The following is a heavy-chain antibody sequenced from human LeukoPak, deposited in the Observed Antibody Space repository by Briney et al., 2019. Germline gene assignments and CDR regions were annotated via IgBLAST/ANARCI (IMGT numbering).Heavy chain of an antibody. CDR2: VNADGGNT. CDR3: TKRVKYGGTWDHFAD. J-gene: IGHJ4*02. V-gene: IGHV3-23*01. Sequence: GGSLRLSCAASGFTFSSYSMNWVCQAPGKGLEWVSTVNADGGNTYYADSVKGRFTISRDNSKSTLILQMNSLRVEDTALYYCTKRVKYGGTWDHFADWGQGTLVTVSS. D-gene: IGHD1-26*01. CDR1: GFTFSSYS.